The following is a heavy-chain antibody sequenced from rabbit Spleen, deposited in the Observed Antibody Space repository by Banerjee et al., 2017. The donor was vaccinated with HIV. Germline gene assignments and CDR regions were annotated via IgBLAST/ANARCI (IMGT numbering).Heavy chain of an antibody. CDR1: GFSFSSSYW. Sequence: QEQLEESGGDLVKPEGSLTLTCTASGFSFSSSYWICWVRQAPGKGPEWIACIAAGSSGDTRYASWAKGRFTISKTSSTTVTLQMTSLTAADTSTYFCARDSSGGAGYGHYWLWGPGTLVTVS. CDR3: ARDSSGGAGYGHYWL. V-gene: IGHV1S45*01. D-gene: IGHD6-1*01. CDR2: IAAGSSGDT. J-gene: IGHJ4*01.